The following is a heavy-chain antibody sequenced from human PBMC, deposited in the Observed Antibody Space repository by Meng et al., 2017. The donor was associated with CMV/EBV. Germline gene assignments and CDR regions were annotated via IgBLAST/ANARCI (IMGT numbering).Heavy chain of an antibody. Sequence: GESLKISCAASGVTFSSYAIHWVRQAPGKGLEWVAVISSDGSKAYYADSVRGRFTISRDNSKNTLHLQMVSLRAEDTAVYYCARPYCTSPRCWLYYYGLDVWGQGTTVTVSS. D-gene: IGHD2-8*01. CDR3: ARPYCTSPRCWLYYYGLDV. V-gene: IGHV3-30-3*01. CDR2: ISSDGSKA. CDR1: GVTFSSYA. J-gene: IGHJ6*02.